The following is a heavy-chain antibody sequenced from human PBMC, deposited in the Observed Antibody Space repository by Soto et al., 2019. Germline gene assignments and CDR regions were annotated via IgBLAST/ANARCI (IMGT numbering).Heavy chain of an antibody. CDR2: ISYDGSNQ. J-gene: IGHJ4*02. V-gene: IGHV3-30*18. CDR1: GFTFNIYG. CDR3: AKDQASGQGSFES. Sequence: GGSLRLSCAASGFTFNIYGMHWVRQAPDRGLEGVALISYDGSNQYYADSVKGRFTISRDNSRNTLFLQMNSLRADDTAVYYCAKDQASGQGSFESWGQGTLVTVSS.